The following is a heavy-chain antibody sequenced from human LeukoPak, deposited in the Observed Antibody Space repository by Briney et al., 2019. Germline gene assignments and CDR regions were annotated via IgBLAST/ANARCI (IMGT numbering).Heavy chain of an antibody. CDR1: GFTFSSYE. CDR3: ARVMGYSGSGYFDY. D-gene: IGHD5-18*01. V-gene: IGHV3-48*01. J-gene: IGHJ4*02. Sequence: GGSLRLSCAASGFTFSSYEMNWVRQAPGKGLEWVSYISSSSSTIYYADSVKGRFTISRDNAKNSLYLQMNSLRAEDTAVYYCARVMGYSGSGYFDYWGQGTLVTVSS. CDR2: ISSSSSTI.